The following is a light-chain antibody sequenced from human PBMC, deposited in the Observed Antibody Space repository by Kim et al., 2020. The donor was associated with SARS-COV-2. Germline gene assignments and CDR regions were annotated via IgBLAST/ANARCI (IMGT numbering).Light chain of an antibody. J-gene: IGKJ4*01. CDR3: QQSFTTPLLT. Sequence: DIQMTQSPSSLSASVGDRVTITCRASKRISSYLNWYQQQPGKAPKLLIYAASSLQSGVPSRFSGSGSGTDFTLTISSLQPEDFATYFCQQSFTTPLLTFGGGTKVDIK. V-gene: IGKV1-39*01. CDR1: KRISSY. CDR2: AAS.